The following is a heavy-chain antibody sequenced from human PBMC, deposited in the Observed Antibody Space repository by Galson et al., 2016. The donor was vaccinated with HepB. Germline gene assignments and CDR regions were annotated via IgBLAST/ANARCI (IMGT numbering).Heavy chain of an antibody. V-gene: IGHV3-7*01. CDR1: GFTFSTYW. J-gene: IGHJ4*02. CDR2: INGDGSQK. Sequence: SLRLSCAVSGFTFSTYWLCWVRQAPGKGLEWLADINGDGSQKSSLDSVKGRLTISRDNAKNSMYLQMESLRAEDTGVYYCARGTALPGIDFWGQGTPVIASS. CDR3: ARGTALPGIDF.